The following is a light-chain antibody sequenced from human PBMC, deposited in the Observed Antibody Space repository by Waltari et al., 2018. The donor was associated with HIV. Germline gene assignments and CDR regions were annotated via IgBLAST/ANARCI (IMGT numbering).Light chain of an antibody. V-gene: IGKV3-20*01. CDR2: GAS. CDR3: QHYGSSLT. CDR1: QSIRS. J-gene: IGKJ5*01. Sequence: ELVLTQSPGTLSLSPGERATLSCRASQSIRSLAGYQQKPGQAPRLLIHGASSRATGISDRFSGSGFGPDFTLTISRLEPEDFAVYYCQHYGSSLTFGQGTRLEIK.